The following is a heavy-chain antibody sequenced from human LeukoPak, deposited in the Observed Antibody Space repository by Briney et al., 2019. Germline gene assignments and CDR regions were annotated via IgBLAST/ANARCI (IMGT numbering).Heavy chain of an antibody. J-gene: IGHJ3*01. CDR1: GFTFSSNY. D-gene: IGHD2-15*01. Sequence: PGGSLRLSCAASGFTFSSNYMRWVRQAPGRGLEWVSVLYCGGNTYYPDSVKGRFTISRDNSKNTLYLQMKSLRAEGTAVYYCASDIGRGGAFDVWGQGAMGTVSS. V-gene: IGHV3-53*01. CDR2: LYCGGNT. CDR3: ASDIGRGGAFDV.